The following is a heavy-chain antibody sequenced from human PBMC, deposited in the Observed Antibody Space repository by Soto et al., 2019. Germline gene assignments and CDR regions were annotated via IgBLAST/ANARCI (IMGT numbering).Heavy chain of an antibody. CDR2: ISAYNGNT. CDR3: ARDGGLTMIGWDY. CDR1: GYTFTSYG. D-gene: IGHD3-22*01. Sequence: QVQLVQSGAEVKKPGASVNVSCKASGYTFTSYGISWVRQAPGQGLEWMGWISAYNGNTIYAQKLQGRVTMTTYTSTSTAYRGLGSVRSDDTAVDYFARDGGLTMIGWDYWGQGTLVTVS. V-gene: IGHV1-18*04. J-gene: IGHJ4*02.